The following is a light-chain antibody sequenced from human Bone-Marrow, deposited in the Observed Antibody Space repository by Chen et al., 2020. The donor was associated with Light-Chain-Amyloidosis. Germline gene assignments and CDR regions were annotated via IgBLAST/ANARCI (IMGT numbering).Light chain of an antibody. CDR2: RDT. CDR1: DLPTKY. CDR3: QSADSSVTYEVI. V-gene: IGLV3-25*03. J-gene: IGLJ2*01. Sequence: SYELTQPPSVSVSPGQMARITCSGDDLPTKYAYWYQQKPGQAPVLVIHRDTERPSGISERFSGSSSGTTATLTISGVQAEDEADYHCQSADSSVTYEVIFGGGTKLTVL.